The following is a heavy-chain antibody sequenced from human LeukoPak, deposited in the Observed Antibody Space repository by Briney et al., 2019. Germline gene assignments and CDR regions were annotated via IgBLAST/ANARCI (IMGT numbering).Heavy chain of an antibody. CDR3: ARGLPPAVADPPLDY. J-gene: IGHJ4*02. CDR1: GFTFSSYG. Sequence: GGSLRLSCAASGFTFSSYGMHWVRQAPGKGLEWVAFIHYDGTNEYYADSVKGRFTISRDNSKNTLYLQMNSLRAEDTAVYYCARGLPPAVADPPLDYWGQGTLVTVSS. V-gene: IGHV3-30*02. CDR2: IHYDGTNE. D-gene: IGHD6-19*01.